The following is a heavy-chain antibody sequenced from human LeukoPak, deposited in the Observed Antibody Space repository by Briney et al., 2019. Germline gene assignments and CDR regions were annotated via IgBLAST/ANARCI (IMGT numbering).Heavy chain of an antibody. D-gene: IGHD3-22*01. CDR3: ARDERYDSSGYPFDY. J-gene: IGHJ4*02. CDR2: INPNNGGT. CDR1: GYTSTGYF. Sequence: ASVKVSCKASGYTSTGYFIHWVRQAPGQGLEWMGWINPNNGGTKYAQKFQDRVTMTRDTSISTAYMELSRLRSDDTAVYYCARDERYDSSGYPFDYWGQGTLVTVSS. V-gene: IGHV1-2*02.